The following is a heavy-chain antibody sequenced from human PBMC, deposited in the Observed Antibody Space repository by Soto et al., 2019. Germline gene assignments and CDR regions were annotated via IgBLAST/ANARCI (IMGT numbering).Heavy chain of an antibody. Sequence: ASVKVSCKASGDTLTGYYIHWVRQAPGQGLEWMGWINPNSGGTNYAQKFQGRVSMTRDTSISTAYMELSRLRSDDTAVLYCARDERFDPTTGYYYGMHVWGPGTTVTVSS. CDR3: ARDERFDPTTGYYYGMHV. CDR1: GDTLTGYY. J-gene: IGHJ6*02. CDR2: INPNSGGT. D-gene: IGHD1-1*01. V-gene: IGHV1-2*02.